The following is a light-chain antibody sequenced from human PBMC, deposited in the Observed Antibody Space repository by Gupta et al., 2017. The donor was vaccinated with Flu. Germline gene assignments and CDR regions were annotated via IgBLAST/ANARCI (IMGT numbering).Light chain of an antibody. J-gene: IGLJ1*01. CDR2: DVS. CDR3: SSYTSSTARV. V-gene: IGLV2-14*03. Sequence: RAVTISCTGTSSDVAYNFVSWHQHHPGEAPKLLIYDVSRRPSGISYRFSGSNFGSTASLTISGLQVEDEAVYFCSSYTSSTARVFGTGTEVT. CDR1: SSDVAYNF.